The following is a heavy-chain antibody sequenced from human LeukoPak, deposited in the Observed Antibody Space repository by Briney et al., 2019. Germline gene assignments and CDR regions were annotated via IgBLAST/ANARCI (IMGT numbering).Heavy chain of an antibody. CDR2: MNPNSGNT. J-gene: IGHJ4*02. V-gene: IGHV1-8*01. Sequence: GASVKVSCKASGYTFTSYDINWVRQATGQGLEWMGWMNPNSGNTGYAQKFQGRVTMTEDTSTDTAYMELSSLRSEDTAEYYCATDRTGYGSLPLDYWGQGTLVTVSS. D-gene: IGHD4-17*01. CDR3: ATDRTGYGSLPLDY. CDR1: GYTFTSYD.